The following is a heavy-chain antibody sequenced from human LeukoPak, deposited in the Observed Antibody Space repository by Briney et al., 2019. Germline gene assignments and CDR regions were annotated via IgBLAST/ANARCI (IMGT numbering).Heavy chain of an antibody. V-gene: IGHV4-61*08. D-gene: IGHD1-26*01. CDR3: ARGGATDYFDY. CDR1: GGSISNGDHY. CDR2: IYYSGST. Sequence: SETLSLTCTVSGGSISNGDHYWSWIRQHPGKGLEWIGHIYYSGSTNYNPSLKSRVTISVDTSKNQFSLKLSSVTAADTAVYYCARGGATDYFDYWGQGTLVTVSS. J-gene: IGHJ4*02.